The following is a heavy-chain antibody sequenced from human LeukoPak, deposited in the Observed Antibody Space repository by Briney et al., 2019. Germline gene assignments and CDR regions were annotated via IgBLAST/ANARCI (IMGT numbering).Heavy chain of an antibody. CDR1: GYTFTGYY. D-gene: IGHD2-2*01. CDR2: INPNSGGT. J-gene: IGHJ6*02. Sequence: GASVKVSCKASGYTFTGYYMHWVRQAPGQGLEWMGWINPNSGGTNNAQKFQGRVTMTRDTSISTAYMELSRLRSDDTAVYYCARVVPAANDYYYYGMDVWGQGTTVTVSS. V-gene: IGHV1-2*02. CDR3: ARVVPAANDYYYYGMDV.